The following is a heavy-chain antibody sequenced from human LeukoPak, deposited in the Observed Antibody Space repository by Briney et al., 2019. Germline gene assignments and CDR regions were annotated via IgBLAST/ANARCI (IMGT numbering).Heavy chain of an antibody. CDR3: ARAMSKYSGYDTPVDY. D-gene: IGHD5-12*01. V-gene: IGHV3-30*19. CDR2: ISYDGSNK. CDR1: GFTFSSYG. J-gene: IGHJ4*02. Sequence: PGGSLRLSCAASGFTFSSYGMHWVRQAPGKGLEWVAVISYDGSNKYYADSVKGRFTISRDNSKNTLYLQMNSLRAEDTAVYYCARAMSKYSGYDTPVDYWGQGTLVTVSS.